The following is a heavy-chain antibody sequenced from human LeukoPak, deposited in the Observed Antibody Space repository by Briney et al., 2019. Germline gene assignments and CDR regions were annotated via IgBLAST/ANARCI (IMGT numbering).Heavy chain of an antibody. D-gene: IGHD3-22*01. CDR3: ARDLYDELSSGYSAQAY. Sequence: GASVKVSCKASGGTFSSYAISWVRQAPGQGLEWMGRINPNSGGTNYAQKFQGRVTMTRDTSISTAYMELSRLRSDDTAVYYCARDLYDELSSGYSAQAYWGQGTLVTVSS. V-gene: IGHV1-2*06. CDR1: GGTFSSYA. CDR2: INPNSGGT. J-gene: IGHJ4*02.